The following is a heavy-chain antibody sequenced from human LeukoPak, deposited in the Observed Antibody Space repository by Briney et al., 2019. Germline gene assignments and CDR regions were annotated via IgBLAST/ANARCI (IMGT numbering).Heavy chain of an antibody. J-gene: IGHJ3*02. Sequence: SETLSLTCAVYGGSFSGYYWSWIRQPPGKGLGWIEEINHSGSTNYNPSLKSRVTISVDTSKNQFSLKLSSVTAADTAVYYCARGHDYGDYDTDSDAFDIWGQGTMVTVSS. D-gene: IGHD4-17*01. CDR2: INHSGST. V-gene: IGHV4-34*01. CDR3: ARGHDYGDYDTDSDAFDI. CDR1: GGSFSGYY.